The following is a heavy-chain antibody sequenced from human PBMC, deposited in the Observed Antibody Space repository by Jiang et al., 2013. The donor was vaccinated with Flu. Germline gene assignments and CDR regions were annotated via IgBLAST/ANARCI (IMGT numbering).Heavy chain of an antibody. D-gene: IGHD3-22*01. Sequence: KASGYTFSSNGISWVRQAPGQGLEWMGWISAYNGNTNYAQKVRGRVTMTTDTSTSTAYMELGSLRFDDTAVYYCARMSKYYYDSSGSHQFDYWGQGTLVTVSS. CDR3: ARMSKYYYDSSGSHQFDY. V-gene: IGHV1-18*01. J-gene: IGHJ4*02. CDR1: GYTFSSNG. CDR2: ISAYNGNT.